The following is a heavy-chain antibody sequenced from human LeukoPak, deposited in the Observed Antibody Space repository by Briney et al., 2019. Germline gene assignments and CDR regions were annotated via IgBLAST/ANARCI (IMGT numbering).Heavy chain of an antibody. V-gene: IGHV1-69*13. J-gene: IGHJ4*02. CDR2: IIPIFGTA. D-gene: IGHD3-10*01. Sequence: SVKVSCKASGGTFSSYAINWVRQAPGQGLEWMGGIIPIFGTANYAQQFQGRVTITADESTSTAYMELSSLRSEDTAVYYCARAGDRMVRGVMGFDYWGQGTLVTVSS. CDR1: GGTFSSYA. CDR3: ARAGDRMVRGVMGFDY.